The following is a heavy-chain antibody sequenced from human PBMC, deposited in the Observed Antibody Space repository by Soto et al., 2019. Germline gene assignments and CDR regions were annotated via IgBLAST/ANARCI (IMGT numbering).Heavy chain of an antibody. CDR2: IYYSGST. D-gene: IGHD3-10*01. V-gene: IGHV4-28*01. CDR3: ARSSGSYGMDV. Sequence: QVQLQESGPGLVKPSATLSLTCAVSGYSFSSINWWGWFGPPQGKGLEWIGLIYYSGSTYYNPSLKXRVTMSVDTSKNQFSLKLSSVTAVDTAVYYCARSSGSYGMDVWGQGTTVTVSS. J-gene: IGHJ6*02. CDR1: GYSFSSINW.